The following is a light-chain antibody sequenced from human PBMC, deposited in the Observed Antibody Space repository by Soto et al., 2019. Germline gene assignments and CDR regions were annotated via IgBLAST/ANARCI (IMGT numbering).Light chain of an antibody. J-gene: IGKJ1*01. CDR1: QSVGSF. Sequence: IVLTQSPDTLSLSPGERATLSCRASQSVGSFLAWYQQKRGQAPRLLIYNASNRATGIPARFSGSGSGTDFPLTISSLAPEDFTVYYWQQRSSWPWTFGQGTKVEIK. V-gene: IGKV3-11*01. CDR3: QQRSSWPWT. CDR2: NAS.